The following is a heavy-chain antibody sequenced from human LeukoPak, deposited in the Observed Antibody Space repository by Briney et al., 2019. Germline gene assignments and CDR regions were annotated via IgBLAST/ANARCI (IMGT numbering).Heavy chain of an antibody. CDR1: GYTFTSYG. V-gene: IGHV1-18*01. CDR2: ISAYSGNT. D-gene: IGHD6-19*01. J-gene: IGHJ4*02. CDR3: ARGQAVAGTPYYFDY. Sequence: ASVTVSCMASGYTFTSYGISWVRQAPGQGLEGMGWISAYSGNTNYAQKLQGRVTITTDTSTSTAYMELRSLRSDDTAVYYCARGQAVAGTPYYFDYWGQGTLVTVSS.